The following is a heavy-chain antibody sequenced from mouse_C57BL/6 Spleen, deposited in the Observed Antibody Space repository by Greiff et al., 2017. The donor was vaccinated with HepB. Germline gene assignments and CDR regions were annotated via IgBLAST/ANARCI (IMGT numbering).Heavy chain of an antibody. J-gene: IGHJ1*03. CDR1: GYSFTDYN. D-gene: IGHD2-1*01. CDR3: ARWDYYGNYIDFDV. CDR2: INPNYGTT. Sequence: VQLKQSGPELVKPGASVKISCKASGYSFTDYNMNWVKQSNGKSLEWIGVINPNYGTTSYNQKFKGKATLTVDQSSSTAYMQLNSLTSEDSAVYYCARWDYYGNYIDFDVWGTGTTVTVSS. V-gene: IGHV1-39*01.